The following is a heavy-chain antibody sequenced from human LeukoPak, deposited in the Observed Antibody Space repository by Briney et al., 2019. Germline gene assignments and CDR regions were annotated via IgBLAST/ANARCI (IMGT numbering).Heavy chain of an antibody. CDR3: ARGGGYCSSTSCPPGAFDI. J-gene: IGHJ3*02. Sequence: ASVKVSCKASGYTFTSYYMHWVRQAPGQGLEWMGIINPSGGSTSYAQKFQARVTMTRDTSTSTVYMELSSLRSEDTAVYYCARGGGYCSSTSCPPGAFDIWGRGTMVTVSS. V-gene: IGHV1-46*01. CDR1: GYTFTSYY. CDR2: INPSGGST. D-gene: IGHD2-2*01.